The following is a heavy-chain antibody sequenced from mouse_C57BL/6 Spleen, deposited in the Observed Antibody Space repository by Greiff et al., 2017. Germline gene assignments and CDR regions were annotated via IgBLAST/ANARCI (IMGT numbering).Heavy chain of an antibody. V-gene: IGHV1-82*01. CDR2: IYPGDGDT. Sequence: QVQLQQSGPELVKPGASVKISCKASGYAFSSSWMNWVKQRPGKGLEWIGRIYPGDGDTNYNGKFKGKATLTADKSSSTAYMQLSSLTSEDSAVYFCARYHYDGSSPYFDYWGQGTTLTVSS. CDR3: ARYHYDGSSPYFDY. J-gene: IGHJ2*01. CDR1: GYAFSSSW. D-gene: IGHD1-1*01.